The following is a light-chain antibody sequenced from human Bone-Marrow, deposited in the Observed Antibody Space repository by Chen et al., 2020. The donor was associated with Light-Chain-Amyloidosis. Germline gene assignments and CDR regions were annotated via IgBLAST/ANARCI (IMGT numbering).Light chain of an antibody. CDR1: SSDVGVDNH. V-gene: IGLV2-14*01. CDR3: SSYTITNTLV. J-gene: IGLJ1*01. CDR2: EVT. Sequence: QSALTQPASVSGSPGPSITISCTGTSSDVGVDNHVSWYQQHPDKAPRLMIYEVTNRPSWVPDRFSGSKSDNPASLTISELQTEDEADYFCSSYTITNTLVFGSGTRVTVL.